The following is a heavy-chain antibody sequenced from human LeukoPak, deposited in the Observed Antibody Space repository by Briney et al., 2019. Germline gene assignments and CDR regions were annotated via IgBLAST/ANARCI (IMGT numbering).Heavy chain of an antibody. CDR2: ISGYNGKT. Sequence: ASVKVSCKASGYTFTGYYMHWVRQAPGQGLEWMGWISGYNGKTKYAQKLQDRVTMTTGTSTTTAYMELRSLTSDDTAVYYCARGARYDDYWGQGTLVTVSS. CDR1: GYTFTGYY. CDR3: ARGARYDDY. V-gene: IGHV1-18*04. D-gene: IGHD3-3*01. J-gene: IGHJ4*02.